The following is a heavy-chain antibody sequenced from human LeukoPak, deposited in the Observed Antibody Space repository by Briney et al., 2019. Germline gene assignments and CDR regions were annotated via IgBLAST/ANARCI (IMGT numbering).Heavy chain of an antibody. CDR2: IYTSGST. CDR3: ARGDRYIAVARSYYYYMDV. Sequence: SETLSLTRTVSGGSISSYYWSWIRQPAGKGLEWIGRIYTSGSTNYNPSLKSRVTISVDKSKNQFSLKLSSVTAADTAVYYCARGDRYIAVARSYYYYMDVWGKGTTVTVSS. V-gene: IGHV4-4*07. J-gene: IGHJ6*03. D-gene: IGHD6-19*01. CDR1: GGSISSYY.